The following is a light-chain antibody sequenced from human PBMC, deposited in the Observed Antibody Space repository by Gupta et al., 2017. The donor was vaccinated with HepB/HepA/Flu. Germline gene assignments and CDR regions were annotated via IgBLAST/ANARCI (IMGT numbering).Light chain of an antibody. CDR1: QDISNY. J-gene: IGKJ2*01. V-gene: IGKV1-33*01. CDR2: DAS. CDR3: QKYNYPPA. Sequence: TQSPSSLSASVGDRVTITCQASQDISNYLNWYQEKPGKAPKVLIYDASNLQTGVPSIFSGSGSGTEFTFTISSLQPEYFGTYFCQKYNYPPAFGQGTKLEIK.